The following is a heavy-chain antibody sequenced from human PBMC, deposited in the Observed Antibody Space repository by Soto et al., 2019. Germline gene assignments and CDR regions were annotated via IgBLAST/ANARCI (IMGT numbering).Heavy chain of an antibody. CDR2: INPNSGGT. V-gene: IGHV1-2*04. Sequence: ASAKVSCKASGYTFTGYYMHWVRQAPGQGLEWMGWINPNSGGTNYAQKFQGWVTMTRDTSISTAYMELSRLRSDDTAVYYCARSLLDYYGSGSYGTQYYYYYGMDVWGQGTTVTVSS. CDR1: GYTFTGYY. J-gene: IGHJ6*02. D-gene: IGHD3-10*01. CDR3: ARSLLDYYGSGSYGTQYYYYYGMDV.